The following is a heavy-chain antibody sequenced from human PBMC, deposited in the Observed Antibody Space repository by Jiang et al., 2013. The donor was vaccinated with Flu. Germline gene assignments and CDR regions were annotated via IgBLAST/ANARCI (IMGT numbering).Heavy chain of an antibody. Sequence: QLVESGGGVVQPGRSLRLSCVASGFTFSTYGMHWVRRAPGMGLEWVAVIWYDGSNKYYADSVKGRFTISRDNSKNTLYLQMNSLRAEDTAVYYCARGGYNFWSGYYSLRAGGGMDVWGQGTTVTVSS. V-gene: IGHV3-33*08. CDR1: GFTFSTYG. D-gene: IGHD3-3*01. J-gene: IGHJ6*02. CDR3: ARGGYNFWSGYYSLRAGGGMDV. CDR2: IWYDGSNK.